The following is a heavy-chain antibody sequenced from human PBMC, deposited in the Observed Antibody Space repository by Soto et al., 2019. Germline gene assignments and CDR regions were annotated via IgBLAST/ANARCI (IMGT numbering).Heavy chain of an antibody. J-gene: IGHJ5*02. CDR1: GGSISSGGYS. CDR3: ARVRVFGVKANGWFYP. CDR2: IYHSGST. V-gene: IGHV4-30-2*01. D-gene: IGHD3-3*01. Sequence: TLSLTCAVSGGSISSGGYSWSWIRQPPGKGLEWIGYIYHSGSTYYNPSLKSRVTISVDRSKNQFSLKLSSVTAADTAVYYCARVRVFGVKANGWFYPLGQEALVTISS.